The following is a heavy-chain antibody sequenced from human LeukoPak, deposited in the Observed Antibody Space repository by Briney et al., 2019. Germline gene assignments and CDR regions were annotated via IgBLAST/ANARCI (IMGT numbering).Heavy chain of an antibody. J-gene: IGHJ6*04. CDR3: ARNSAAVYYYYGMDV. CDR1: GGSISSGGYY. Sequence: SQTLSLTCTVSGGSISSGGYYWSWIRQPPGKGLEWIGYIYYSGSTNYNPSLKSRVTISVDTSKNQFSLKLSSVTAADTAVYYCARNSAAVYYYYGMDVWGKGTTVTVSS. CDR2: IYYSGST. V-gene: IGHV4-61*08. D-gene: IGHD6-13*01.